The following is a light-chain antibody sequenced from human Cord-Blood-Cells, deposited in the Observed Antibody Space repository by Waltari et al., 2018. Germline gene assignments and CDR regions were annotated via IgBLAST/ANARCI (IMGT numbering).Light chain of an antibody. CDR3: CSYAGSSTWVV. Sequence: QSALTQPASVSGSPGQSLTISCTGTSSDVGRYNLVSWYQQHPGKAPKLMIYEVSKRPSGVSNRFSGSKSGNTASLTISGLQAEDEADYYCCSYAGSSTWVVFGGGTKLTVL. V-gene: IGLV2-23*02. CDR1: SSDVGRYNL. CDR2: EVS. J-gene: IGLJ2*01.